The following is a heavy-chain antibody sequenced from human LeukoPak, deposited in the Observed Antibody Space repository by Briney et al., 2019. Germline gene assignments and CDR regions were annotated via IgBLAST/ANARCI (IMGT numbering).Heavy chain of an antibody. V-gene: IGHV1-2*02. CDR1: GYTLNVFF. D-gene: IGHD1-26*01. Sequence: ASVKLSCKASGYTLNVFFMQSVRQAPGQRREWMGWINPNSGDTNYAQRFQGRVTMTLDTSNSAAYMELTSLTPDDTAMYYCASGRGSGSLRWGQGTLVTVSS. J-gene: IGHJ4*02. CDR2: INPNSGDT. CDR3: ASGRGSGSLR.